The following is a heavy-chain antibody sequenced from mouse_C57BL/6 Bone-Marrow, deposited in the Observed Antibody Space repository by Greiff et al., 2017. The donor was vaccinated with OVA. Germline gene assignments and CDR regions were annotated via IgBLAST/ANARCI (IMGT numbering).Heavy chain of an antibody. J-gene: IGHJ1*03. CDR1: GYSITSGYY. V-gene: IGHV3-6*01. CDR3: ARDDGNYWYFDV. D-gene: IGHD2-1*01. CDR2: ISYDGSN. Sequence: ESGPGLVKPSQSLSLTCSVTGYSITSGYYWNWIRQFPGNKLEWMGYISYDGSNNYNPSLKNRISITRDTSKNQFFLKLNSVTTEDTATYDCARDDGNYWYFDVWGTGTTVTVSS.